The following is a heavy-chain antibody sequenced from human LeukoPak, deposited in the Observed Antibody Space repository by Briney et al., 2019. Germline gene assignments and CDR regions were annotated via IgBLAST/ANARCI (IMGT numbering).Heavy chain of an antibody. CDR3: AKDSSSYNWGYMDV. CDR1: GFTFSTYA. CDR2: IGGSDNRT. J-gene: IGHJ6*03. D-gene: IGHD1-20*01. V-gene: IGHV3-23*01. Sequence: GGSLRLSCAASGFTFSTYAMTWVRQAPGKGLEWVSIIGGSDNRTYYADSVKGRFIISRDNSKNTLYLQMNSLRAEDTAVYYCAKDSSSYNWGYMDVWGKGTTVIVSS.